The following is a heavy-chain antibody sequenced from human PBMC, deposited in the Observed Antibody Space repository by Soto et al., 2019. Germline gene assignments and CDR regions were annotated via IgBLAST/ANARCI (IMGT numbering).Heavy chain of an antibody. CDR1: GSTFSSYA. CDR2: RSYDGSNK. V-gene: IGHV3-30-3*01. CDR3: ARALHGDFWSGYPSMDV. D-gene: IGHD3-3*01. Sequence: PGGSLRLSCAASGSTFSSYAMHWVRQAPGKGLEWVAVRSYDGSNKYYADSVKGRFTISRDNSKNTLYLQMNSLRAEDTAVYYCARALHGDFWSGYPSMDVWGQGTTVTVPS. J-gene: IGHJ6*02.